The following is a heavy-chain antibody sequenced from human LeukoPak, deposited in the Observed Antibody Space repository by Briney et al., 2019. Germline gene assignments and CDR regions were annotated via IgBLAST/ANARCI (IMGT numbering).Heavy chain of an antibody. CDR2: ISGSGGST. J-gene: IGHJ4*02. CDR1: GFTFSSYA. D-gene: IGHD2-8*01. V-gene: IGHV3-23*01. CDR3: TRPSYAMASNY. Sequence: GGSLRLSCAASGFTFSSYAMNWVRQAPGKGLEWVSGISGSGGSTYYADSVKGRFTISRDNSKNTAYLQMNSLKTEDTAVYYCTRPSYAMASNYWGQGTLVTVSS.